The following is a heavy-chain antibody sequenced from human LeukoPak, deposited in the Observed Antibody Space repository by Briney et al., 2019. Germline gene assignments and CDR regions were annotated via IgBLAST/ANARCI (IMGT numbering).Heavy chain of an antibody. CDR3: AKNGDRGAYCSGGTCYPYYYYYMDV. Sequence: GRSLRLSCAASGFTFSSYWMHWVRQTPGKGLEWVSYISSSGSTIYYADSVKGRFTISRDNAKNSLYLQMNSLSAEDTAVYYWAKNGDRGAYCSGGTCYPYYYYYMDVWGKGTTVTISS. V-gene: IGHV3-48*04. D-gene: IGHD2-15*01. CDR2: ISSSGSTI. J-gene: IGHJ6*03. CDR1: GFTFSSYW.